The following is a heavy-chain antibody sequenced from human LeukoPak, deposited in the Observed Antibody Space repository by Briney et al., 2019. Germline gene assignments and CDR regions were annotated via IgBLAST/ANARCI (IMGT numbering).Heavy chain of an antibody. CDR2: INNVGSHI. J-gene: IGHJ4*02. V-gene: IGHV3-21*01. Sequence: PGGFLRLSCAASGFTFSSSAMNRVRQAPGKGLEWVSSINNVGSHIYYADSVKGRFTISRDNAKNSLYLQMNSLRAEDTAVYYCARGSLLVRRPFDYWGQGTLVTVSS. CDR1: GFTFSSSA. CDR3: ARGSLLVRRPFDY. D-gene: IGHD6-13*01.